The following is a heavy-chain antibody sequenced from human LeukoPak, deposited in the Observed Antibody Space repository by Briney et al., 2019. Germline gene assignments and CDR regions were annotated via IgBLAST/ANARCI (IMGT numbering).Heavy chain of an antibody. CDR2: ISTYIRNT. D-gene: IGHD3-22*01. V-gene: IGHV1-18*01. Sequence: GASVRLSCKASGYTFSDYSMGWVRQAPGQGLEWVGWISTYIRNTDYAQKLQGRVTMTTDTSTSTAYMELRSLRSDDTAVYYCARGRRSIGYYIAFDYWGQGTMVTVSS. J-gene: IGHJ3*01. CDR1: GYTFSDYS. CDR3: ARGRRSIGYYIAFDY.